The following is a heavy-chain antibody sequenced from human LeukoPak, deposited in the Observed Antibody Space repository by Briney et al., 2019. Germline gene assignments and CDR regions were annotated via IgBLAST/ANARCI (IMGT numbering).Heavy chain of an antibody. CDR1: GYTFTSYG. Sequence: GASVKVSRKASGYTFTSYGISWVRQAPGQGLEWMGWISAYNGNTNYAQKLQGRVTMTTDTSTSTAYMELRSLRSDDTAVYYCAREQCSSTSCYYWFDPWGQGTLVTVSS. CDR2: ISAYNGNT. CDR3: AREQCSSTSCYYWFDP. V-gene: IGHV1-18*01. D-gene: IGHD2-2*01. J-gene: IGHJ5*02.